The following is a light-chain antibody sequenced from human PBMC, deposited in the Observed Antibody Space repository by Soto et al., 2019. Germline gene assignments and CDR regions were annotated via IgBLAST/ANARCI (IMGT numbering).Light chain of an antibody. Sequence: QSVLTQPPSVSGAPGQRVAISCAGTSSNIGAGYDVHWYQHLPGTAPKLLIFGNINRPAGVPDRFSGSKSGTSASLAISGLRSEDEADYYCAAWDDSLSGVVFGGGTKLTVL. J-gene: IGLJ2*01. CDR2: GNI. V-gene: IGLV1-40*01. CDR3: AAWDDSLSGVV. CDR1: SSNIGAGYD.